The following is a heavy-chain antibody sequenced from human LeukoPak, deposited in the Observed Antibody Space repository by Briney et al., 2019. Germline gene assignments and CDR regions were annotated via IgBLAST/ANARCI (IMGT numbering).Heavy chain of an antibody. V-gene: IGHV5-51*01. J-gene: IGHJ6*03. CDR1: GYTFRNYW. Sequence: GESLKISCQASGYTFRNYWIGWVRQMPGKGLEWMGIIYPGDSDTRYSPSFQGQVTISADKSISTAYLQWSSLKASDTAMYYCARLKWELLLTYYYYMDVWGKGTTVTVSS. CDR3: ARLKWELLLTYYYYMDV. D-gene: IGHD1-26*01. CDR2: IYPGDSDT.